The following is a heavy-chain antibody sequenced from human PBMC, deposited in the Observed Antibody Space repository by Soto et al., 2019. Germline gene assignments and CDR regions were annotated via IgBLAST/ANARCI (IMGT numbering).Heavy chain of an antibody. CDR1: GFTFSSYG. V-gene: IGHV3-33*01. CDR2: IWYDGRNK. J-gene: IGHJ4*02. Sequence: QVQLVESGGGVVQPGRSLRLSCAASGFTFSSYGMHWVRQAPGKGLEWVAVIWYDGRNKYYADSVKGRFTLSRDNSKNTLSLQMNSLRAEDTAVYYCARDASYYFDYWGQGTLVTVSS. CDR3: ARDASYYFDY.